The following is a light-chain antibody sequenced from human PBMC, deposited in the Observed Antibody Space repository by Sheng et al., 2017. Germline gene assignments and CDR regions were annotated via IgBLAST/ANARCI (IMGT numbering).Light chain of an antibody. CDR1: QGISSY. CDR2: AAS. Sequence: AIRMTQSPSSFSASTGDRVTITCRASQGISSYLAWYQQKPGKAPKLLIYAASTLQSGVPSRFSGSGSGTDFTLTISCLQSEDFATYYCQQYYSYLLTFGGGTKVEDQT. V-gene: IGKV1-8*01. J-gene: IGKJ4*01. CDR3: QQYYSYLLT.